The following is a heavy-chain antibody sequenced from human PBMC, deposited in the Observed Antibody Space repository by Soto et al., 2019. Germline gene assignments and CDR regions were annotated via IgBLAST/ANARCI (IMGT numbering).Heavy chain of an antibody. CDR1: GFNFRSYG. J-gene: IGHJ6*02. V-gene: IGHV3-23*01. CDR3: AKSLMNAKEV. Sequence: EVQLLESGGGLVQPGGSLRLSCTASGFNFRSYGMSWVRQAPGKGLEWVSGITASGGNTYYTDSVKGRFTISRDNSKNTLYLQMSGRRVEDTAVFHCAKSLMNAKEVWGQGTTVTVSS. D-gene: IGHD2-21*01. CDR2: ITASGGNT.